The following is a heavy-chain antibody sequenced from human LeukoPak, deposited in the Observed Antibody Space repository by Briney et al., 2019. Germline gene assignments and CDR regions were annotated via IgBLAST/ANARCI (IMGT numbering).Heavy chain of an antibody. Sequence: ASVEVSCKASAHTFTGYYMHWVRQAPGQGLEWMGWINPNTGATNYAQKFQGRVTMTRDTSLNTAYMKLSSLRSDDTAVYYCARLGSSDIWGQGTMVTVSS. CDR1: AHTFTGYY. D-gene: IGHD3-16*01. V-gene: IGHV1-2*02. CDR3: ARLGSSDI. J-gene: IGHJ3*02. CDR2: INPNTGAT.